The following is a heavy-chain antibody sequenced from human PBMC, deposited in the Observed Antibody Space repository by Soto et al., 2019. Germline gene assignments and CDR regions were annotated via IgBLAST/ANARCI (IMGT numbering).Heavy chain of an antibody. Sequence: GASVKVSCKASGGTFSSYAISWVRQAPGQGLEWMGGIIPIFGTANYAQKFQGRVTITADESTSTAYMELSSLRSEDTAVYYCTAAAAGTVRLYYYYGMDVWGQGTTVTVSS. V-gene: IGHV1-69*13. CDR3: TAAAAGTVRLYYYYGMDV. D-gene: IGHD6-13*01. CDR2: IIPIFGTA. J-gene: IGHJ6*02. CDR1: GGTFSSYA.